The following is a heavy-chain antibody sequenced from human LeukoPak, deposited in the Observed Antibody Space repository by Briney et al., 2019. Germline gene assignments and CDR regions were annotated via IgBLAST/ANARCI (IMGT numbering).Heavy chain of an antibody. CDR3: ARDTYDSSGYYAHLDY. V-gene: IGHV3-7*01. Sequence: GGSLRLSCAASGFTFSSYWMSWVRQAPGKGLEWVANIKQDGSEKYYVDSVEGRFTISRDNAKNSLYLQMSSLRAEDTAVYYCARDTYDSSGYYAHLDYWGQGTLVTVSS. CDR2: IKQDGSEK. D-gene: IGHD3-22*01. J-gene: IGHJ4*02. CDR1: GFTFSSYW.